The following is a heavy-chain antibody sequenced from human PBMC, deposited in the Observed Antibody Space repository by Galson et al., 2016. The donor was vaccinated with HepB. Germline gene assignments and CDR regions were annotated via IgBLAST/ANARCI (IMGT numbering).Heavy chain of an antibody. J-gene: IGHJ4*02. D-gene: IGHD6-6*01. V-gene: IGHV3-53*01. CDR3: ARDYSSSSRYNYFDY. Sequence: SLRLSCAAPGFTVSSNYMSWVRQAPGKGLEWVSVIYSGGSTYYADSVKGRFTISRDNSKNTLYLQMNSLRAEDTAVYYCARDYSSSSRYNYFDYWGQGTLVTVSS. CDR1: GFTVSSNY. CDR2: IYSGGST.